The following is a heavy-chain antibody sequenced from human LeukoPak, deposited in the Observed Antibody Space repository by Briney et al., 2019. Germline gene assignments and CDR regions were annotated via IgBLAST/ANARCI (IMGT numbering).Heavy chain of an antibody. Sequence: ASVKVSCKASGYTFTIYYMHWVRQAPGQGLEWMGIINPSGGSTSYAQKFQGRVTMTRDTSTSTVYMELSSLRSEDTAVYYCARDGLAYCGGDCYSPSDYWGQGTLVTVSS. V-gene: IGHV1-46*01. J-gene: IGHJ4*02. CDR3: ARDGLAYCGGDCYSPSDY. D-gene: IGHD2-21*02. CDR2: INPSGGST. CDR1: GYTFTIYY.